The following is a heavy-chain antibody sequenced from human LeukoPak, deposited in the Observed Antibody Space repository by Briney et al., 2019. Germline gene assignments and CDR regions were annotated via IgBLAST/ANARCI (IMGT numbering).Heavy chain of an antibody. Sequence: PSETLSLTCTVSGGSISSYYWSWIRQPPGKGLEWIGYIYYSGSTSYNPSLKSRVTISVDTSKNQFSLKLSSVTAADTAVYYCARSHFWSGYFYFDYWGRGTLVTVSS. CDR1: GGSISSYY. V-gene: IGHV4-59*01. CDR3: ARSHFWSGYFYFDY. D-gene: IGHD3-3*02. J-gene: IGHJ4*02. CDR2: IYYSGST.